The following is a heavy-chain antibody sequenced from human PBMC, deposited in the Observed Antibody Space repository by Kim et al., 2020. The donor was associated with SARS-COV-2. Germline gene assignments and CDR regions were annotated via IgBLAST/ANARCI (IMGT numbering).Heavy chain of an antibody. D-gene: IGHD2-15*01. Sequence: GGSLRLSCAASGFTFSSYWMHWVRQAPGKGLVWVSRINSDGSSTSYADSVKGRFTISRDNAKNTLYLQMNSLRAEDTAVYYCASLGYCSGGSCSPDDYWGQGTLVTVSS. J-gene: IGHJ4*02. CDR1: GFTFSSYW. CDR3: ASLGYCSGGSCSPDDY. CDR2: INSDGSST. V-gene: IGHV3-74*01.